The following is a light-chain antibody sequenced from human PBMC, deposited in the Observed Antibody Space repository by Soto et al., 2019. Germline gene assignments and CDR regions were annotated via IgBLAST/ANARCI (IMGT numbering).Light chain of an antibody. V-gene: IGLV2-14*01. CDR1: SSAVGCYNY. CDR2: DVS. J-gene: IGLJ1*01. Sequence: QSVLTQPASVSGSPGQSIAISCTGASSAVGCYNYVSWYQQHPGKAPRLMIYDVSNRPSGVSYRFSGSKSGNTASLTISGLQAEDEAEYYCSSYTSSSTYVFGTGTKVTVL. CDR3: SSYTSSSTYV.